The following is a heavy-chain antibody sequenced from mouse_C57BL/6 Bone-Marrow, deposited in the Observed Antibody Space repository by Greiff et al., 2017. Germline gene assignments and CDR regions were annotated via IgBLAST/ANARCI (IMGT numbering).Heavy chain of an antibody. CDR3: ARGGSSYDYFDY. J-gene: IGHJ2*01. Sequence: EVQLQQSGPVLVKPGASVKMSCKASGYTFTDYYMNWVKQSPGKSLEWIGDINPYNGGTSYNQKFTGKATLTVDKSSSTAYMELSSLTSEDSAVYYCARGGSSYDYFDYWGQGTTLTVSS. CDR1: GYTFTDYY. CDR2: INPYNGGT. V-gene: IGHV1-19*01. D-gene: IGHD1-1*01.